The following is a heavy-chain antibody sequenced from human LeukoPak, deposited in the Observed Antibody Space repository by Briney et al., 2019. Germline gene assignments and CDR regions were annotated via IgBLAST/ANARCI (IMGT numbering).Heavy chain of an antibody. V-gene: IGHV3-23*01. CDR3: AIPGHYDILTGYCF. CDR2: ISGGGGST. J-gene: IGHJ4*02. D-gene: IGHD3-9*01. Sequence: PGGSLRLSCVASGFIFSSCAMYWVRQAPGKGLEWVSAISGGGGSTYYADSVKGRFTISRDSSKNTLYLQMNSLRAEDTAVYYCAIPGHYDILTGYCFWGQGTLVTVSS. CDR1: GFIFSSCA.